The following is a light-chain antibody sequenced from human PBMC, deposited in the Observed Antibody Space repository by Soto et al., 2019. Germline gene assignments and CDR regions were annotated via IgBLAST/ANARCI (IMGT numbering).Light chain of an antibody. CDR1: SSDIGAYNY. J-gene: IGLJ1*01. Sequence: QSVLIQPASVSGSPGQSITISCIGTSSDIGAYNYVSWYQQHPGKVPKLMIYEVTNRPSGLSNRFSGSKSGNTASLTISGLQAEDEAEYFCSSYSSTSTLYVFGTGTKVTVL. V-gene: IGLV2-14*01. CDR2: EVT. CDR3: SSYSSTSTLYV.